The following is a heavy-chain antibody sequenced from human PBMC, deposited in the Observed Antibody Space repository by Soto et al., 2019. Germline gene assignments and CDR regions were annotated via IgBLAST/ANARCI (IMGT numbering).Heavy chain of an antibody. Sequence: GGSLRLSCAASGFTFSTNSMNWVRQAPGEGLEWVSYISSSSSIYYADSVKGRFTISRDNAKNSLYLQMNSLRADDTAVYYCARDLYSSSNYWGQGTLLTVSS. V-gene: IGHV3-48*01. D-gene: IGHD6-19*01. CDR2: ISSSSSI. J-gene: IGHJ4*02. CDR3: ARDLYSSSNY. CDR1: GFTFSTNS.